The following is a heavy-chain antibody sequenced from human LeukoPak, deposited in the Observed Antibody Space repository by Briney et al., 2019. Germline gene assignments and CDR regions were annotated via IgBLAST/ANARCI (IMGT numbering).Heavy chain of an antibody. V-gene: IGHV3-48*01. CDR1: GFTLSSHN. CDR2: ISSSGSIT. J-gene: IGHJ4*02. Sequence: PGGSLRLSCVASGFTLSSHNINRVRQAPGKGLEWVSHISSSGSITYYADSVKGRFTISRDNSKNTLYLQMNSLRAEDTAVYYCAREGPQGFDYWGQGTLVTVSS. D-gene: IGHD1-14*01. CDR3: AREGPQGFDY.